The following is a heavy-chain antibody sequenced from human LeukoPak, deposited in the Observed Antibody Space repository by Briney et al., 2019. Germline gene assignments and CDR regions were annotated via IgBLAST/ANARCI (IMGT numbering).Heavy chain of an antibody. CDR3: AKDRDSYYYYGMDV. CDR2: ISYDGSNK. J-gene: IGHJ6*02. D-gene: IGHD3/OR15-3a*01. V-gene: IGHV3-30*18. Sequence: GGSLRLSCAASGFTFGSYGMHWVRQAPGKGLEWVAVISYDGSNKYYADSVKGRFTISRDNSKNTLYLQMNSLRAEDTAVYYCAKDRDSYYYYGMDVWGQGTTVTVSS. CDR1: GFTFGSYG.